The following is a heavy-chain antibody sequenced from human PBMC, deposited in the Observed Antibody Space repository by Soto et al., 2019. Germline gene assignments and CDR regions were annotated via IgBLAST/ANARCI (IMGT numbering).Heavy chain of an antibody. CDR1: GYSFTSYW. J-gene: IGHJ6*02. Sequence: GESLKISCKGSGYSFTSYWIGWVRQIPWKGLEWMGIIYPGDSDTRYSPSFQGQVTISADKSISTAYLQWSSLKASDTAMYYCARQRGGHDILTGYPNNYYYYYGVDVWGQGTTVTVSS. V-gene: IGHV5-51*01. D-gene: IGHD3-9*01. CDR2: IYPGDSDT. CDR3: ARQRGGHDILTGYPNNYYYYYGVDV.